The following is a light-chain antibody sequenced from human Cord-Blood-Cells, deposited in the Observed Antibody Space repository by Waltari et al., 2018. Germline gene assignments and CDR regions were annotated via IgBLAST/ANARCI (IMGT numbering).Light chain of an antibody. CDR2: GAS. V-gene: IGKV3-20*01. CDR1: QSVSRSY. CDR3: QQYGSSPLT. Sequence: IVLTMCPGTLSLSPGERATLSCRASQSVSRSYLAWYQQKHGQAPRLLIYGASSRATGIPDRFSGSGSGTDCTLTISRLEPEDFAVYYCQQYGSSPLTFGGGTKVEIK. J-gene: IGKJ4*01.